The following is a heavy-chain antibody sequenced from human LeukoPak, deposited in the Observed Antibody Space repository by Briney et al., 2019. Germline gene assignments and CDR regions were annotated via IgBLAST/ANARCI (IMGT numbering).Heavy chain of an antibody. CDR1: GFTFSSYW. Sequence: GGSLRLSCAASGFTFSSYWMSWVRQAPGKGLEWVANIKQDGSEKYYVDSVKGRSTISRDNAKNSLYLQMNRLRAEDTAVYYCARGSGGSEYYFDYWGQGTLITVSS. CDR2: IKQDGSEK. J-gene: IGHJ4*02. V-gene: IGHV3-7*04. D-gene: IGHD1-26*01. CDR3: ARGSGGSEYYFDY.